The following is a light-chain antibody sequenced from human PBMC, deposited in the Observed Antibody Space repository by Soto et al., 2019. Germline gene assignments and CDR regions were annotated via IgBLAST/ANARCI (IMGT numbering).Light chain of an antibody. CDR1: QSVSSSY. CDR2: GAS. Sequence: EIVLTQSPGALSLSPGERATLSCGASQSVSSSYLAWYQQKPGQAPRLLIYGASTRANGIPDRFSGRGSETDCTPTLSSLGTQYVAVDHCQQYCIRPRTFRQGTKVET. CDR3: QQYCIRPRT. V-gene: IGKV3-20*01. J-gene: IGKJ1*01.